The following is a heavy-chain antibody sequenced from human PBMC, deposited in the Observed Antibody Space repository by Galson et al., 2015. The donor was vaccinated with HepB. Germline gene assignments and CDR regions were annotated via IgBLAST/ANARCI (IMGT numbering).Heavy chain of an antibody. Sequence: SVKVSCKASGYTFTTYGITWVRQAPGQGPEWVGWVSVVSGKTYIIKKLQDRLTLTTNTSASTAYMELRSLTSDDTALYYCARDQSRIPGSDALDIWGQGTMVIVSS. V-gene: IGHV1-18*01. D-gene: IGHD1-20*01. J-gene: IGHJ3*02. CDR1: GYTFTTYG. CDR3: ARDQSRIPGSDALDI. CDR2: VSVVSGKT.